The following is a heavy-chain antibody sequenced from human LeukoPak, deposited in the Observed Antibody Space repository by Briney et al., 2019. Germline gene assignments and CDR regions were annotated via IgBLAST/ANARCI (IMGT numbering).Heavy chain of an antibody. D-gene: IGHD3-22*01. J-gene: IGHJ4*02. Sequence: PGGSLRLSCAASGFTTRNKYMSWVRQAPGKGLEWVSIIYSSGSAYYVDSVKGRFTISRDTSKNMVFLQMNSLRAEDTAVYYCASSGSYSDFDYWGQGTLVTVSS. CDR1: GFTTRNKY. CDR2: IYSSGSA. CDR3: ASSGSYSDFDY. V-gene: IGHV3-53*01.